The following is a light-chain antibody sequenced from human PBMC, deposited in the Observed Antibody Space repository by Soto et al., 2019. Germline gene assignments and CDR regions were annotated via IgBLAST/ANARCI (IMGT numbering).Light chain of an antibody. Sequence: DIVMTQSPATLSVSQGERSTISCRASQSVGSNLAWYQQKPGQAPRILIYYASTRDTGVPARFSGSGSGTDFTLTISSLQSEDFAVYYCQQYNNWPPSWTFGQGTKVDIK. CDR1: QSVGSN. V-gene: IGKV3-15*01. CDR3: QQYNNWPPSWT. CDR2: YAS. J-gene: IGKJ1*01.